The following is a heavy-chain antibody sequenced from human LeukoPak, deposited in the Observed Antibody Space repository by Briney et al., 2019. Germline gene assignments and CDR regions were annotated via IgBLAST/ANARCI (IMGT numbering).Heavy chain of an antibody. D-gene: IGHD3-3*01. J-gene: IGHJ4*02. CDR2: ITTYNSNT. CDR3: ARASRSSDTSVLRFLEWLLYG. CDR1: GYTFTNFG. Sequence: GASVMVSCKASGYTFTNFGISWVRQAPGQGLEWMGWITTYNSNTDYAQKLQGRVTMTTETPTSTAYMELSRLRSDDTAVYYCARASRSSDTSVLRFLEWLLYGWGQGTLVTVSS. V-gene: IGHV1-18*01.